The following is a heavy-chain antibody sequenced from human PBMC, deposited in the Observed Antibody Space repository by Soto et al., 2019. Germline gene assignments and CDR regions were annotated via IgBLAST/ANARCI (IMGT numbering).Heavy chain of an antibody. V-gene: IGHV1-69*01. J-gene: IGHJ6*02. CDR2: IIPIFGTA. D-gene: IGHD2-2*01. CDR3: ARFAPPAARVVYYYYYGMDV. CDR1: GGTFSSYA. Sequence: QVQLVQSGAEVKKPGSSVKVSCKASGGTFSSYAISWVRQAPGQGLEWMGGIIPIFGTANYAQKFQGRVTITADEATGTAYMELSSLRSEDTAVYYCARFAPPAARVVYYYYYGMDVWGQGTTVTVSS.